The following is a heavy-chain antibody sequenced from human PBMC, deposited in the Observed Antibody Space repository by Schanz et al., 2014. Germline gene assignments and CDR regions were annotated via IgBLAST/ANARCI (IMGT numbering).Heavy chain of an antibody. CDR2: INVYNGDT. V-gene: IGHV1-18*04. J-gene: IGHJ4*02. D-gene: IGHD1-26*01. CDR3: ARGVGASTYGPYYFDY. CDR1: GYTFPSYG. Sequence: QVQVVQSGAEVKRPGASVKVSCKASGYTFPSYGISWVRQAPGQGLEWMGWINVYNGDTKFAKTFQDRVTLTTDTSTSTAYMELRSLRSDDTAVYYCARGVGASTYGPYYFDYWGQGTLVTVSS.